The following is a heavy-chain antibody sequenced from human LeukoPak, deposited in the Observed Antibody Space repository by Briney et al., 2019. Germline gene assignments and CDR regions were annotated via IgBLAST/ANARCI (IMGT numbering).Heavy chain of an antibody. CDR3: ARPLGSLIEYWWFDP. J-gene: IGHJ5*02. CDR2: INPKSGCT. V-gene: IGHV1-2*02. CDR1: GYTFSDYY. D-gene: IGHD2-8*01. Sequence: ASVKVSCTASGYTFSDYYIHWLRQAPGQGLEWMGWINPKSGCTNYAQDFQGRVTMTRDTSSTTVYMDLTRLRSDDTAVYFCARPLGSLIEYWWFDPWGQGTPVTVSS.